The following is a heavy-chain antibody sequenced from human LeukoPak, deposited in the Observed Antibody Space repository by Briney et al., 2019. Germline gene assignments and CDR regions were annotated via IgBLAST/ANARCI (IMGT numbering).Heavy chain of an antibody. V-gene: IGHV4-59*01. Sequence: SETLSLTCSVSGGSIRSYYGSWIRQPPGKGLEWIGYIYYSGSTNYNTSLKSGVTISVDTSKNQFSLKLSSVTAADTAVYYCARVNYDSSGYSYYFDHWGQGALVTVSS. J-gene: IGHJ4*02. CDR2: IYYSGST. CDR3: ARVNYDSSGYSYYFDH. D-gene: IGHD3-22*01. CDR1: GGSIRSYY.